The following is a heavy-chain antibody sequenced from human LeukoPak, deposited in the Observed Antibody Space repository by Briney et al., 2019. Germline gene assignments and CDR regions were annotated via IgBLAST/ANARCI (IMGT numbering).Heavy chain of an antibody. Sequence: ASVKVSCKVSGYTLTELSMHWVRQAPGKGLEWMGGFDPEDGETIYAQKFQGRVTMTEDTSTDTAYMELSSLRSEDTVVYYCATGEQQWLPGNFDYWGQGTLVTVSS. V-gene: IGHV1-24*01. CDR3: ATGEQQWLPGNFDY. J-gene: IGHJ4*02. D-gene: IGHD6-19*01. CDR2: FDPEDGET. CDR1: GYTLTELS.